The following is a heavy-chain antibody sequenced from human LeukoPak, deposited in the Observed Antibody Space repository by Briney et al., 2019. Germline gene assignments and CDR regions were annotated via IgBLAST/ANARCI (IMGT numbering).Heavy chain of an antibody. V-gene: IGHV3-23*01. CDR2: MSGAGDIA. D-gene: IGHD3-22*01. CDR1: GFTFSRSS. Sequence: PGGSLRLSCAASGFTFSRSSLSWVRQAPGQGLEWVSGMSGAGDIAHYAESVRGRFTISRDNSRNTLYLQMNSLRADDTAVYYCAKLKSALIVVGAWGQGIRVAVSS. CDR3: AKLKSALIVVGA. J-gene: IGHJ5*02.